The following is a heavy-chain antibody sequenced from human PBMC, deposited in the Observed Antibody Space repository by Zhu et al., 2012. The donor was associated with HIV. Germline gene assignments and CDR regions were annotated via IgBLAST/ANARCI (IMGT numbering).Heavy chain of an antibody. CDR2: ISDSGGNT. CDR3: AKDRITISAFDI. CDR1: GFIFNNFG. J-gene: IGHJ3*02. D-gene: IGHD3-3*01. V-gene: IGHV3-23*01. Sequence: EVQLLESGGGLVQPGGSLRLSCAASGFIFNNFGMSWVRQAPGKGLEWVSGISDSGGNTYNADSVKGRFTISRDNSKNTLYLQMNSLRVEDTAVYYCAKDRITISAFDIWGQGTTVTVSS.